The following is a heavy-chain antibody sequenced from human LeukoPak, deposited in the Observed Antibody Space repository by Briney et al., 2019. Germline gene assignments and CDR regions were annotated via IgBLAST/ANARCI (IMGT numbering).Heavy chain of an antibody. CDR2: ISSSSSYI. CDR1: GFTFSSYS. D-gene: IGHD3-9*01. V-gene: IGHV3-21*04. Sequence: PGGSLRLSCAASGFTFSSYSMNWVRQAPGKGLEWVSSISSSSSYIYYADSVKGRFTISRDNAKNSLYLQMNSLRAEDTAVYYCARTTYYDILTGPLDDAFDIWGQGTMVTVSS. J-gene: IGHJ3*02. CDR3: ARTTYYDILTGPLDDAFDI.